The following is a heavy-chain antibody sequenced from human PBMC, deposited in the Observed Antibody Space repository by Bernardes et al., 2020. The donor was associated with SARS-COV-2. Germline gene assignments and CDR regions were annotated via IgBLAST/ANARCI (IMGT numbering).Heavy chain of an antibody. CDR3: ATVDIVGATLDY. D-gene: IGHD1-26*01. Sequence: SVKVSCKVSGYALIELSMHWVRQSPGKGLEWMGGFDREDGETIFAQKFQGRVTMTEDTSTDTAYMEMSSLRSEDTAVYYCATVDIVGATLDYWGQGTLVTVSS. CDR2: FDREDGET. CDR1: GYALIELS. V-gene: IGHV1-24*01. J-gene: IGHJ4*02.